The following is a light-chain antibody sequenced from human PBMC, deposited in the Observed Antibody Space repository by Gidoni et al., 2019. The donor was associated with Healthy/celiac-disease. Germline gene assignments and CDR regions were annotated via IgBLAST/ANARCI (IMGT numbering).Light chain of an antibody. Sequence: QSVLTKPPSVSGAPGQRVPISCTGSSSNIGAGYDVHCYHQLPGTAPKLLIYGNPNRPSGVPDRFSGSKSGTSASLAITGLQAEDEADYYCQSYDSSLSGHVVFGGGTKLTVL. CDR2: GNP. CDR1: SSNIGAGYD. J-gene: IGLJ2*01. CDR3: QSYDSSLSGHVV. V-gene: IGLV1-40*01.